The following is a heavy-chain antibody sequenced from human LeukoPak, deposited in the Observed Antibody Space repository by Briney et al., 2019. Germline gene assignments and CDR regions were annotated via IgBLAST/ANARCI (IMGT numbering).Heavy chain of an antibody. J-gene: IGHJ5*02. CDR2: IIPIFGTA. Sequence: EASVTVSCKASGGTFSSYAISWVRQAPGQGLEWMGGIIPIFGTANYAQKFQGRVTITADESTSIAYMELSSLRSEDTAVYYCAREGDSSGFPWFDPWGQGTLVTVSS. V-gene: IGHV1-69*13. CDR1: GGTFSSYA. CDR3: AREGDSSGFPWFDP. D-gene: IGHD3-22*01.